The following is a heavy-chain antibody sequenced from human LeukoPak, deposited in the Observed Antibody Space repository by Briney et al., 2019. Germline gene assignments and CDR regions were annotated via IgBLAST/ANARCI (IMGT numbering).Heavy chain of an antibody. CDR3: AKGIGSYFFDY. Sequence: GGSLRLSCAASGFTFSSYWMSWVRQAPGKGLEWVSAVSGSGGGTYYADSVKGRFTISRDNSKNTLYLQMNSLRAEDTALYYCAKGIGSYFFDYWGQGTLVTVSS. CDR1: GFTFSSYW. J-gene: IGHJ4*02. CDR2: VSGSGGGT. D-gene: IGHD3-10*01. V-gene: IGHV3-23*01.